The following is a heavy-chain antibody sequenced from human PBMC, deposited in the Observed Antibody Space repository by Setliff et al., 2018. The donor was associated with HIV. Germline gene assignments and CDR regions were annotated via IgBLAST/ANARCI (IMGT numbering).Heavy chain of an antibody. CDR1: GFTFTYVW. CDR2: IKSKTEGVTT. CDR3: TMKYYYSSGPSEDDAFDI. Sequence: PGGSLRLSCAASGFTFTYVWMGWVRQAPGKGLEWVGRIKSKTEGVTTDYAAPVKGRFTISRDDSKDTVYLQMNSLKTEDTAVYYCTMKYYYSSGPSEDDAFDIWGQGTVVTVSS. D-gene: IGHD3-10*01. J-gene: IGHJ3*02. V-gene: IGHV3-15*01.